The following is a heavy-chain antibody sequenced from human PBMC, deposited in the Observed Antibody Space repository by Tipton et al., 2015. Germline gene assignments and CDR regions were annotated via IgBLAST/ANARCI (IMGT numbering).Heavy chain of an antibody. CDR3: ARDLEHGMDV. Sequence: LRLSCAVSAYSISSDYYWGWIRQPPGKGLEWIGSVSHSGNTYYNPSLKSRVTISLDTSKNQFSLKLNSVTAADTAVYYCARDLEHGMDVWGQGTTVTVSS. V-gene: IGHV4-38-2*02. J-gene: IGHJ6*02. CDR1: AYSISSDYY. D-gene: IGHD5-24*01. CDR2: VSHSGNT.